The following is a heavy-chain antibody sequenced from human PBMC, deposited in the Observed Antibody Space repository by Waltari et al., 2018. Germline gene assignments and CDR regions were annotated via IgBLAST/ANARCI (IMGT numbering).Heavy chain of an antibody. D-gene: IGHD4-17*01. V-gene: IGHV3-73*01. Sequence: DVQLVESGGGLVQPGGSLKLSCAASGFPFSGSALHWVRQASGKGLEWVGRIRSKANTYATAYGASVKGRFTISRDDSKNTAYLLMNSLKTEDTAVYYCARRNGDSSNYGMDVWGQGTTVTVSS. J-gene: IGHJ6*02. CDR3: ARRNGDSSNYGMDV. CDR2: IRSKANTYAT. CDR1: GFPFSGSA.